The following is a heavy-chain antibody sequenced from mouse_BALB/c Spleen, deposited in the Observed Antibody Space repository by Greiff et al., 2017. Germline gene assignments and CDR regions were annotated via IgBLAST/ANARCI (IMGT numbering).Heavy chain of an antibody. Sequence: VQLQQSGPELVKPGALVKISCKASGYTFTSYDINWVKQRPGQGLEWIGWVYPGDGSTKYNEKFKGKATLTADKTSSTAYMQRSSLASENSAVYFCARSVGTGYFDVWGEGTTVTVSS. CDR1: GYTFTSYD. CDR3: ARSVGTGYFDV. V-gene: IGHV1S56*01. J-gene: IGHJ1*01. CDR2: VYPGDGST. D-gene: IGHD3-1*01.